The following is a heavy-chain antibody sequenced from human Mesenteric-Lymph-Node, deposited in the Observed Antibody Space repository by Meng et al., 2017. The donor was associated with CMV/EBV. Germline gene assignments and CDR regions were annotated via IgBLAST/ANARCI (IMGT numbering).Heavy chain of an antibody. Sequence: GGSLRLSCAASGFTVSSNYMSWVRQAPGKGLEWVSVIYSGGSTYYADSVKGRFTISRDNSKNTLYLQMNSLRAEDTAVYYCANWYGASQGAGYYYGMDVWGQGTTVTVSS. J-gene: IGHJ6*02. CDR3: ANWYGASQGAGYYYGMDV. D-gene: IGHD3-10*01. V-gene: IGHV3-53*05. CDR1: GFTVSSNY. CDR2: IYSGGST.